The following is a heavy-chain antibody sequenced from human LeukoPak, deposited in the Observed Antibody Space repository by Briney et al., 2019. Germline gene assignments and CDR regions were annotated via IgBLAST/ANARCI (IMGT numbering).Heavy chain of an antibody. Sequence: GGSLRLSCAASGFTFSSYGTHWVRQAPGKGLEWVSSISPRSSYIYSADSLKGRFSISRDNAKNSLYLQMNSLRAEDTAVYYCARDMTPLSVDYWGQGTLVIVSS. CDR2: ISPRSSYI. CDR1: GFTFSSYG. D-gene: IGHD3-16*01. J-gene: IGHJ4*02. V-gene: IGHV3-21*06. CDR3: ARDMTPLSVDY.